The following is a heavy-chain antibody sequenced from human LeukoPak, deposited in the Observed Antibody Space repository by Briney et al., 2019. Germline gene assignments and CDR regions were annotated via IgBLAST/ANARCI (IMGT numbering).Heavy chain of an antibody. V-gene: IGHV3-7*05. Sequence: GGSLRLSCAASGFTFNSYWMTWVRQAPGRGLEWLANIKQDGSEQYYVDSVKGRFTISRDNAKNSLYPQMNSLRAGDTAVYYCARVGKSGSYPFDYWGQGSLVTVSS. CDR2: IKQDGSEQ. CDR3: ARVGKSGSYPFDY. J-gene: IGHJ4*02. CDR1: GFTFNSYW. D-gene: IGHD1-26*01.